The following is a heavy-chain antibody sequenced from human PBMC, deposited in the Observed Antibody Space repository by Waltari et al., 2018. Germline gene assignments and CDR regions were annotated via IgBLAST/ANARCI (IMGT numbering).Heavy chain of an antibody. Sequence: QVQLQQSGPGLVGPSQTLSLPCALAGDNFSRNGAAWNWIRQSPSRGLEWLGRTYYRSKWSNDYATSVKSRMTINPDTSKNQFSLQLNSVTPEDTAVYFCARGRDSAFDVWGQGTTITVSS. CDR1: GDNFSRNGAA. J-gene: IGHJ3*01. V-gene: IGHV6-1*01. CDR3: ARGRDSAFDV. CDR2: TYYRSKWSN.